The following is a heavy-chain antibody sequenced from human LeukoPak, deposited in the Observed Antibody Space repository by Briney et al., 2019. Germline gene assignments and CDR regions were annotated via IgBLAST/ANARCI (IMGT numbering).Heavy chain of an antibody. CDR2: IYYSGST. Sequence: PSETLSLTCTVSGGSISSYYWSWIRQPPGKGLEWIGYIYYSGSTNYNPSLKSRVTISVDTSKNQFSLKLSSVTAADTAVYYCARGWTTVTTAYYYYYYMDVWGKGTTVTVSS. J-gene: IGHJ6*03. CDR3: ARGWTTVTTAYYYYYYMDV. D-gene: IGHD4-17*01. CDR1: GGSISSYY. V-gene: IGHV4-59*12.